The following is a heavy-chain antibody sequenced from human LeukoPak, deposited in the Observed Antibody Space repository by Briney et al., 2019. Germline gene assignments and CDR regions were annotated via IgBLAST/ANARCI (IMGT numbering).Heavy chain of an antibody. CDR3: ARVPYGSGERYYYYGMDV. J-gene: IGHJ6*02. Sequence: GGSLRLSCAASGFTFSSYAMHWVRQAPGKGLEWVAVISYDGSNKYYADSVKGRFTISRDNSKNTLYLQMNSLRAEDTAVYYCARVPYGSGERYYYYGMDVWGQGTTVTVSS. CDR2: ISYDGSNK. D-gene: IGHD3-10*01. CDR1: GFTFSSYA. V-gene: IGHV3-30-3*01.